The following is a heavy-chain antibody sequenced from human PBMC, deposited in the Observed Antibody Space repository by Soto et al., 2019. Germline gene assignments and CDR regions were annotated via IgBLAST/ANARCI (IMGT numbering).Heavy chain of an antibody. CDR3: ARDRGSLAVAYRSLDY. CDR2: ISAYNGNT. D-gene: IGHD6-19*01. J-gene: IGHJ4*02. Sequence: ASVKVSCKASGYTFTSYGISWVRQAPGQGLEWMGWISAYNGNTNYAQKLQGRVTMTTDTSTSTAYMELRSLRSDDTAVYYCARDRGSLAVAYRSLDYWGQGTLVTVSS. CDR1: GYTFTSYG. V-gene: IGHV1-18*01.